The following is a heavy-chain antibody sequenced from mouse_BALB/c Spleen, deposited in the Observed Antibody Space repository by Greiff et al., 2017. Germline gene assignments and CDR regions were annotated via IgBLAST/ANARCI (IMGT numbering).Heavy chain of an antibody. D-gene: IGHD2-10*01. CDR3: TRTYYGHYYAMDY. CDR1: GYTFTSYW. CDR2: IYPGNSDT. J-gene: IGHJ4*01. V-gene: IGHV1-5*01. Sequence: EVKLEESGTVLARPGASVKMSCKASGYTFTSYWMHWVKQRPGQGLEWIGAIYPGNSDTSYNQKFKGKAKLTAVTSTSTAYMELSSLTNEDSAVYYCTRTYYGHYYAMDYWGQGTSVTVSS.